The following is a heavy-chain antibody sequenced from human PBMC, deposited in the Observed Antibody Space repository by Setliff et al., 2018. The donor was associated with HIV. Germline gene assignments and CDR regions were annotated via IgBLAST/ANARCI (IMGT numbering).Heavy chain of an antibody. CDR1: GGSMSSYY. CDR3: ARDGPNCITSSCPGAWFDP. J-gene: IGHJ5*02. V-gene: IGHV4-59*12. Sequence: PETMSLTCAVSGGSMSSYYWSWIRPTPGKGLEWIGYIYASGSTKYNPSLESHVAISVDTSKTQFSLKLRSVTAADRAVFYCARDGPNCITSSCPGAWFDPWGQGTLVTVSS. CDR2: IYASGST. D-gene: IGHD2-2*01.